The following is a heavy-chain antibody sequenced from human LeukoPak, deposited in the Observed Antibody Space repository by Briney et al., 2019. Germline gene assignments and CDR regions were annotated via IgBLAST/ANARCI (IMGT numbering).Heavy chain of an antibody. V-gene: IGHV4-39*01. CDR2: LFYGGST. Sequence: SDTLSLTCTVSGGSISSSNYYWGWIRQPPGKGLEWIGSLFYGGSTYYNPSLKSRVTISIDTSKNQFSLNLRSVTAADTAIYYCATPDSSPSLWGQGTLVTVSS. J-gene: IGHJ4*02. CDR1: GGSISSSNYY. CDR3: ATPDSSPSL. D-gene: IGHD6-13*01.